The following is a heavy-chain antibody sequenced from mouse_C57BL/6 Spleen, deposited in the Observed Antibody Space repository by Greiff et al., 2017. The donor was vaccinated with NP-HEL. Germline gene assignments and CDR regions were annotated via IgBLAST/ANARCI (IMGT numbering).Heavy chain of an antibody. CDR1: GFSLTSYG. D-gene: IGHD2-4*01. J-gene: IGHJ1*03. Sequence: VKLQESGPGLVQPSQSLSITCTVSGFSLTSYGVHWVRQSPGKGLEWLGVIWRGGSTDYNAAFMSRLSITKDNSKSQVFFKMNRLQADDTAIYYCALWDDYDGWYFDVWGTGTTVTVSS. CDR2: IWRGGST. CDR3: ALWDDYDGWYFDV. V-gene: IGHV2-5*01.